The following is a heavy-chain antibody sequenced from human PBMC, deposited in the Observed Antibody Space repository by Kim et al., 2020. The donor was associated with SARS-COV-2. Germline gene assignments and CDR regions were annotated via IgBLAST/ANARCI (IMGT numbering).Heavy chain of an antibody. CDR2: ISSSSSTI. V-gene: IGHV3-48*02. CDR3: ARDQYGGYYYYYYGMDV. J-gene: IGHJ6*02. CDR1: GFTFSSYS. Sequence: GGSLRLSCAASGFTFSSYSMNWVRQAPGKGLEWVSYISSSSSTIYYADSVTGRFTISRDNAKNSRYLQMNSLRDEDTAVYYCARDQYGGYYYYYYGMDVWGQGTTVTVSS. D-gene: IGHD4-17*01.